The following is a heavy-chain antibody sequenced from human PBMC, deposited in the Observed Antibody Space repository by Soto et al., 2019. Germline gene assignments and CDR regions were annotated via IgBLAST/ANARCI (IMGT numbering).Heavy chain of an antibody. J-gene: IGHJ4*02. CDR3: ARLEGLATISYYFDF. CDR1: DDSINSDKYY. V-gene: IGHV4-39*01. CDR2: IYYRGNA. D-gene: IGHD3-9*01. Sequence: PSETLSLTCSVSDDSINSDKYYWGWIRQPPRKGLEWIGSIYYRGNAYYNPSLQTRVNISLDKSKSQFSLKLNSVTAADSAVYFCARLEGLATISYYFDFWGLGALVTVS.